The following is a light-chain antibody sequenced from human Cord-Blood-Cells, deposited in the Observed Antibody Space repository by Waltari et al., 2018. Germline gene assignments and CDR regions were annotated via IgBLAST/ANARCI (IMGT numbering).Light chain of an antibody. V-gene: IGLV3-19*01. CDR1: SLRRYY. J-gene: IGLJ3*02. CDR2: GKN. Sequence: SSELTQDPAVSVALGQTVRITCQGDSLRRYYASWYQQKPGQAPVLVIYGKNNRPPGIPDRFSGSSSGNTASLTITGAQAEDEADYYCNSRDSSGNHWVFGGGTKLTVL. CDR3: NSRDSSGNHWV.